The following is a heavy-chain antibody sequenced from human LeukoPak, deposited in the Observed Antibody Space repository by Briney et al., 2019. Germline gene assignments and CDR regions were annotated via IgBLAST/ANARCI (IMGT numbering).Heavy chain of an antibody. CDR2: IYTSGST. J-gene: IGHJ4*02. CDR1: HDSISSSS. Sequence: SETLSLTCTVSHDSISSSSWSWIRQPAGKGLEWIGRIYTSGSTNSNPSLMSRVTMSVDTSKDQFSLKLSSVTAADTAVYYCARTDGDDSSGYYSISLDYWGQGTLVTVSS. CDR3: ARTDGDDSSGYYSISLDY. D-gene: IGHD3-22*01. V-gene: IGHV4-4*07.